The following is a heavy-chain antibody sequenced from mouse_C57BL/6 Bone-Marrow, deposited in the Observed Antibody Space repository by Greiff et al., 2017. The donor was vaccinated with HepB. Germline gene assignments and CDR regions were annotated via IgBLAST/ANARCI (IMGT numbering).Heavy chain of an antibody. J-gene: IGHJ2*01. CDR1: GYTFTSYG. V-gene: IGHV1-81*01. Sequence: QVQLQQSGAELARPGASVKLSCKASGYTFTSYGISWVKQRTGQGLEWIGEIYPRSGNTYYNEKFKGEATLTADKSSSTAYMELRSLTSEDSAVYFCAREYYGSSYVDYWGQGTTLTVSS. D-gene: IGHD1-1*01. CDR3: AREYYGSSYVDY. CDR2: IYPRSGNT.